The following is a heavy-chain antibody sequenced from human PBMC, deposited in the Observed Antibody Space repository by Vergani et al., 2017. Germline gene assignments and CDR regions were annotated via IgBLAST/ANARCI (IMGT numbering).Heavy chain of an antibody. CDR3: AAAITMVRGINXFDP. J-gene: IGHJ5*02. D-gene: IGHD3-10*01. V-gene: IGHV1-69*06. CDR1: GGTFSSYA. CDR2: IIPIFGTA. Sequence: QVQLVQSGAEVKKPGSSVKVSCKASGGTFSSYAISWVRQAPGQGLEWMGGIIPIFGTANYAQKFQGRVTMTRDTSTSTVYMELSSLRSEDTAVYYCAAAITMVRGINXFDPWGQGTLVTVSS.